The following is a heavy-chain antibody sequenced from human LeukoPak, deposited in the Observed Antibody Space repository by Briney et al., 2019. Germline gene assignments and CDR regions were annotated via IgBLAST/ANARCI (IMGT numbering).Heavy chain of an antibody. D-gene: IGHD6-19*01. J-gene: IGHJ6*02. Sequence: GGSLRLSCAASGFTVSSNYMSWVRQAPGKGLEWVSVIYSGGSTYYADSVKGRFTISRDNSKNTLYLQMNSLRAEDTAVYYCARNLIAVAGTSSYYYYGMDVWGQGTTVTVSS. CDR2: IYSGGST. CDR1: GFTVSSNY. V-gene: IGHV3-66*01. CDR3: ARNLIAVAGTSSYYYYGMDV.